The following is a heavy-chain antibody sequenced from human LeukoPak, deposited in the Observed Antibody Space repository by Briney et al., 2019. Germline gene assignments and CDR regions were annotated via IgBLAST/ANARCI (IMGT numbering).Heavy chain of an antibody. CDR3: ARDLTY. CDR1: GYTFTSYG. J-gene: IGHJ4*02. CDR2: ISAYNGNT. V-gene: IGHV1-18*01. Sequence: ASVKVSCKASGYTFTSYGIIWVRQAPGQGLEWMGWISAYNGNTDYSQNLQGRVTMTTDTSMNTAYMELRSLRSDDTAVYYCARDLTYWGRGTLVTVSS.